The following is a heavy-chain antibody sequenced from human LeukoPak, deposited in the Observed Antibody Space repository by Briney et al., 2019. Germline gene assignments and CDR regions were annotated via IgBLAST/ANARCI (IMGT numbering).Heavy chain of an antibody. CDR2: IYYSGST. CDR3: ARVPTWGRYPTGSFDI. V-gene: IGHV4-59*01. CDR1: GGSISSYY. Sequence: SETLSLTCTVSGGSISSYYWSWIRQPPGKGLEWIGYIYYSGSTNYNPSLKSRVTISVDTSKNQFSLKLSSVTAADTAVYYCARVPTWGRYPTGSFDIWGQGTMVTVSS. J-gene: IGHJ3*02. D-gene: IGHD1-14*01.